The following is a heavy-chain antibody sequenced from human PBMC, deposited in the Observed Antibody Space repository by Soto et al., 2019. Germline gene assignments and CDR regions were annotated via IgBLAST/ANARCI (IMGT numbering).Heavy chain of an antibody. CDR3: ASYGRGTYYYGYYFHH. J-gene: IGHJ4*02. V-gene: IGHV4-34*01. CDR1: GGSFSDYY. Sequence: PSETLSLTCAVYGGSFSDYYWTWIRQPPGKGLEWIGEIHHSGSTNYNPSLKSRVTISLDTSKNQFSLKLSSVTAADAALYYCASYGRGTYYYGYYFHHWGQGTPVTVSS. D-gene: IGHD3-10*01. CDR2: IHHSGST.